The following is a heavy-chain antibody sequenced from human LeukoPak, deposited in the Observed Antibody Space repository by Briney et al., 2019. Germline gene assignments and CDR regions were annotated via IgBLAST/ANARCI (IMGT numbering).Heavy chain of an antibody. J-gene: IGHJ3*01. D-gene: IGHD2-8*01. Sequence: PGGSLRLSCATSGFTFTTYVMHWVRQAPGKGLEWVAVISEDGSRQIYAESVQGRFAISRDPSQSTVYLQMNSLATEDTAVYYCTRKDFTSGASDAFDVWGQGTVVNVAS. V-gene: IGHV3-30*09. CDR3: TRKDFTSGASDAFDV. CDR1: GFTFTTYV. CDR2: ISEDGSRQ.